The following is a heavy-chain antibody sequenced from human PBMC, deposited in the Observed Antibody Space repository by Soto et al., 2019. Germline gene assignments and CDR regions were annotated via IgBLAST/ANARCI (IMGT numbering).Heavy chain of an antibody. CDR1: GYTFTSYD. CDR2: INAGNGNT. J-gene: IGHJ5*02. CDR3: ARGFIGYSSSWYNWFDP. V-gene: IGHV1-3*01. D-gene: IGHD6-13*01. Sequence: ASVKVSCKASGYTFTSYDINWVRQATGQRLEWMGWINAGNGNTKYSQKFQGRVTITRDTSASTAYMELSSLRSEDTAVYYCARGFIGYSSSWYNWFDPWGQGTLVTVSS.